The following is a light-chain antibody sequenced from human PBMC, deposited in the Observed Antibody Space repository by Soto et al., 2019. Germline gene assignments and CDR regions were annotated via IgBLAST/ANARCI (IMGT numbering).Light chain of an antibody. J-gene: IGKJ2*01. V-gene: IGKV1-5*01. CDR3: QQYNSYSVA. Sequence: DIQMTQSPSTLSASVGDRVTITCRASQSISSCLAWYQQKPGKAPKLLIYDASSLESGVPSRFSGSGSGTDFTFTISSLQPDDFATYYCQQYNSYSVAFGQGTKVEIK. CDR2: DAS. CDR1: QSISSC.